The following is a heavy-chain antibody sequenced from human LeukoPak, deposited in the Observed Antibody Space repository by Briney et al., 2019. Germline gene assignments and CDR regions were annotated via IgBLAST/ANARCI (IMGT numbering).Heavy chain of an antibody. Sequence: ASVKVSCKASGYTFTSYAMNWVRQAPGQGLEWMGWINPNSGGTNYAQKFQGRVTMTRDTSISTAYMELSRLRSDDTAVYYCARDGYYGSGSPLDYWGQGTLVTVSS. J-gene: IGHJ4*02. D-gene: IGHD3-10*01. CDR1: GYTFTSYA. CDR3: ARDGYYGSGSPLDY. V-gene: IGHV1-2*02. CDR2: INPNSGGT.